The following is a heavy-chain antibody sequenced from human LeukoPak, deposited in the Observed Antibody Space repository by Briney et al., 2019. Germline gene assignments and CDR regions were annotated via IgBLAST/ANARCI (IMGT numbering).Heavy chain of an antibody. CDR1: GFTFSSYG. CDR3: AKDSHYYGSGSYYKGAFDI. Sequence: GGSLRLSCAASGFTFSSYGMHWVRQAPGKGLEWGAFIRYDGSNKYYADSVKGRFTISRDNSKNTLYLQMNSLRAEDTAVYYCAKDSHYYGSGSYYKGAFDIWGQGTMVTVSS. D-gene: IGHD3-10*01. CDR2: IRYDGSNK. J-gene: IGHJ3*02. V-gene: IGHV3-30*02.